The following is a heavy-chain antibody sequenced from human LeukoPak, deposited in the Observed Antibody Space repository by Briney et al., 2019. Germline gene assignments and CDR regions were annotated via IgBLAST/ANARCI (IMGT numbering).Heavy chain of an antibody. V-gene: IGHV3-11*04. CDR2: ISSSGSTI. CDR1: GFTFSDYY. CDR3: AALPSMKQEGR. J-gene: IGHJ4*02. Sequence: GGSLRLSCAASGFTFSDYYMSWIRQAPGKGLEWVSYISSSGSTIYYADSVKGRFTISRDNAKNTLFLQMNSLRAEDTAVYYCAALPSMKQEGRWGQGTLVTVSS. D-gene: IGHD2/OR15-2a*01.